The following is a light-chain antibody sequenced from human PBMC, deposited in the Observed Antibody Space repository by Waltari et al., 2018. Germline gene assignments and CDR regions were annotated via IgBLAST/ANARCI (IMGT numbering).Light chain of an antibody. V-gene: IGLV2-18*02. J-gene: IGLJ3*02. CDR1: SSDVGGYNR. CDR3: SSYTSRTSWV. CDR2: EVT. Sequence: QSALTQPPSVSGSPGQSVTLSCIGTSSDVGGYNRVSWYQQPPGTAPKLMIYEVTNRPSGVPDRCSGSKSGNTASLTISGLQADDEADYYCSSYTSRTSWVFGGGTKLTVL.